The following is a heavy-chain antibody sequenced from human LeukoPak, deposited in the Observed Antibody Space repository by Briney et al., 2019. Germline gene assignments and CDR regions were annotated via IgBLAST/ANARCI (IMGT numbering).Heavy chain of an antibody. Sequence: PSETLSLTCAVYGGSFSGYYWSWIRQPPGKGLEWIGEINHSGSTNYNPSLKSRVTISVDTSKNQFSLKLSSVTAADTAVYYCARVVGDSSGYPYPDAFDIWGQGTMVTVSS. V-gene: IGHV4-34*01. CDR3: ARVVGDSSGYPYPDAFDI. CDR1: GGSFSGYY. CDR2: INHSGST. J-gene: IGHJ3*02. D-gene: IGHD3-22*01.